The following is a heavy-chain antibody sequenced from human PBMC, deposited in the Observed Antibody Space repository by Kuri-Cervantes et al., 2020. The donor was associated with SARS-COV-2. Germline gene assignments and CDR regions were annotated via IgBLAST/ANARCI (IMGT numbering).Heavy chain of an antibody. CDR3: AREHTTGNFDY. CDR2: IYYSGST. CDR1: GYSISSGYY. J-gene: IGHJ4*02. V-gene: IGHV4-38-2*02. D-gene: IGHD1-1*01. Sequence: SQTLSLTCAVSGYSISSGYYWGWIRQPPGKGLEWIGYIYYSGSTNYNPSLKSRVTISVDTSKNQFSLKLSSVTAADTAVYYCAREHTTGNFDYWGQGTLVTVSS.